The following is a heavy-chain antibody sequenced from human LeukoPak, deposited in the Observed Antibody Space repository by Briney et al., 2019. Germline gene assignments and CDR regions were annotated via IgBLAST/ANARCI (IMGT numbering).Heavy chain of an antibody. CDR1: GFTFTSYA. Sequence: GGSLRLSCAASGFTFTSYAMSWVRQAPGKGVEWVSTLSAAGGGTYYADSVRGRFTISRDDSKNTLYLQMFSLRAEDTALYYCAKTSTSGWYSFDSWGQGTMVTVSS. D-gene: IGHD6-19*01. V-gene: IGHV3-23*01. CDR3: AKTSTSGWYSFDS. CDR2: LSAAGGGT. J-gene: IGHJ4*02.